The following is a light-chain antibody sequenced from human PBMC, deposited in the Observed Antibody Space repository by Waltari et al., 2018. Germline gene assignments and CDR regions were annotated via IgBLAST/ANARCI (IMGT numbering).Light chain of an antibody. J-gene: IGLJ3*02. CDR1: SGDIAAFDF. CDR3: CSYAGDSTWV. CDR2: EVT. Sequence: QSALPQPASGSGSPGQPITIPCSGTSGDIAAFDFVSWYQQYPGKAPKSIIYEVTKRPSGVSNRFSGSKSGNTASLTISGLQAEDEAHYYCCSYAGDSTWVFGGGTKLTVL. V-gene: IGLV2-23*02.